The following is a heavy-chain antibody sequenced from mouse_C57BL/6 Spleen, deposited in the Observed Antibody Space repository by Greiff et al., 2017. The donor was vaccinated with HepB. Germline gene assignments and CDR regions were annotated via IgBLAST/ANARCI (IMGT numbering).Heavy chain of an antibody. D-gene: IGHD1-1*01. CDR1: GFNIKDDY. J-gene: IGHJ3*01. CDR3: TIYGSRTWFAY. Sequence: EVQLVESGAELVRPGASVKLSCTASGFNIKDDYMHWVKQRPEQGLEWIGWIDPENGDTEYASKFQGKATITADTSSNTAYLQLSSLTSEDTAVYYCTIYGSRTWFAYWGQGTLVTVSA. V-gene: IGHV14-4*01. CDR2: IDPENGDT.